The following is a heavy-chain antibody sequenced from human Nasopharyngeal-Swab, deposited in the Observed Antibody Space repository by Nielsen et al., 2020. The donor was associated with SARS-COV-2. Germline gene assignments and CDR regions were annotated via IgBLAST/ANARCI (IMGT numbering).Heavy chain of an antibody. J-gene: IGHJ4*02. CDR2: ISSSSSYI. V-gene: IGHV3-21*01. CDR1: GFTFSSYS. CDR3: ARADAYSNYGSLDY. Sequence: GGSLRLSCAASGFTFSSYSMNWVRQAPGKGLEWVSSISSSSSYIYYADSVKGRFTISRDNAKNSLYLQMDSLRAEDTAVFYCARADAYSNYGSLDYWGQGTLVTVSS. D-gene: IGHD4-11*01.